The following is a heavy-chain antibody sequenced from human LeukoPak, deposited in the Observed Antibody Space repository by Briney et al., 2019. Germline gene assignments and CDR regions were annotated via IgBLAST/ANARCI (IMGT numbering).Heavy chain of an antibody. V-gene: IGHV3-48*04. J-gene: IGHJ6*04. CDR2: ISSSGSTI. Sequence: GGPLRLSCAASGFTFSSYSMNWVRQAPGKGLEWVSYISSSGSTIYYADSVKGRFTISRDNAKNSLYLQMNSLRAEDTAVYYCAELGITMIGGVWGKGTTVTISS. D-gene: IGHD3-10*02. CDR3: AELGITMIGGV. CDR1: GFTFSSYS.